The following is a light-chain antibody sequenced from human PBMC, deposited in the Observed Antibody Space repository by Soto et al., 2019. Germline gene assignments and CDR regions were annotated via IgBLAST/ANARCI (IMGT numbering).Light chain of an antibody. CDR3: QQYGNSAWA. Sequence: EIVLTQSPDTLSLSPGERATLSCRASQSISSSSLAWYQHKPGQAPRLLIYAASNRATGIPDRFSGGGSGTGFTLTISRLEPEDFAVYYCQQYGNSAWAFGQGTKVEIK. CDR1: QSISSSS. CDR2: AAS. V-gene: IGKV3-20*01. J-gene: IGKJ1*01.